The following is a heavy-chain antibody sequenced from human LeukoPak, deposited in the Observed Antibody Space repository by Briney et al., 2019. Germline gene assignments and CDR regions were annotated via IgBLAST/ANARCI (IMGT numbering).Heavy chain of an antibody. CDR3: ARDQAATNTQVRFCLD. Sequence: ASVKVSCKASGYTFTSYGISWVRQAPGQGLEWMGWISAYNGNTNYAQKLQGRVTMTTDTSTSTAYMELRSLRSEDTAVYYCARDQAATNTQVRFCLDWGQGTLVTVSS. V-gene: IGHV1-18*01. J-gene: IGHJ4*02. CDR1: GYTFTSYG. CDR2: ISAYNGNT. D-gene: IGHD4-11*01.